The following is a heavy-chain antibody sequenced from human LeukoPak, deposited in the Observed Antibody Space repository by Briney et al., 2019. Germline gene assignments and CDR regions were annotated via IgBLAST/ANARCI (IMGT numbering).Heavy chain of an antibody. CDR1: GFTFSSYG. J-gene: IGHJ4*02. CDR2: IWYDGSNE. V-gene: IGHV3-33*01. CDR3: ARDLASASSSSSGDY. D-gene: IGHD6-6*01. Sequence: GGSLRLSCVASGFTFSSYGMHWVRQAPGKGLDWVAVIWYDGSNEYYADSVKGRFTISRDNSKNTLYLQMNSLRAEDTAVYYCARDLASASSSSSGDYWGQGTLVTVSS.